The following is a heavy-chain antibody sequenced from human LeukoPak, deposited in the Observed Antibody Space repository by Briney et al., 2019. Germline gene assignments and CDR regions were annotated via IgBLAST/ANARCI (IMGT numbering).Heavy chain of an antibody. D-gene: IGHD3-16*01. CDR3: AREGVRPFDY. Sequence: PGGSLRLSCAGSGFIFNNYAMHWVRQPPGKGLEWVSGISWNSGSIDYADSVKGRFTISRDNAKNSLYLQMNSLRAEDTAVYYCAREGVRPFDYWGQGTLVTVSS. CDR2: ISWNSGSI. J-gene: IGHJ4*02. V-gene: IGHV3-9*01. CDR1: GFIFNNYA.